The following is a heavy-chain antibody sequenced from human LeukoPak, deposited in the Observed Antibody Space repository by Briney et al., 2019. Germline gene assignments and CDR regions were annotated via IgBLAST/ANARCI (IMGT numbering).Heavy chain of an antibody. V-gene: IGHV3-53*01. CDR1: GFTVSSNY. J-gene: IGHJ2*01. CDR3: ARSPRIYDSSGYYLVEYFDL. Sequence: GGSLRLSCAASGFTVSSNYMSWVRQAPGRGLEWVSVIYSGGSTSYADSVKGRFTISRDISKNTLFLQMSSLRAEDTAVYYCARSPRIYDSSGYYLVEYFDLWGRGTLVTVSS. D-gene: IGHD3-22*01. CDR2: IYSGGST.